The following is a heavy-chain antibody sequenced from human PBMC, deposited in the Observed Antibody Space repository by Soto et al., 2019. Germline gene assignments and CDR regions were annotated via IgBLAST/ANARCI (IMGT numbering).Heavy chain of an antibody. CDR2: ISYDGSNK. J-gene: IGHJ4*02. D-gene: IGHD5-18*01. Sequence: GGSLRLSCAASGFTFSSYAMHWVRQAPGKGLEWVAVISYDGSNKYYADSVKGRFTISRDNSKNTLYLQMNSLRAEDTAVYYCARTRGYSYGTPLDYWGQGVLVTVSS. CDR1: GFTFSSYA. CDR3: ARTRGYSYGTPLDY. V-gene: IGHV3-30-3*01.